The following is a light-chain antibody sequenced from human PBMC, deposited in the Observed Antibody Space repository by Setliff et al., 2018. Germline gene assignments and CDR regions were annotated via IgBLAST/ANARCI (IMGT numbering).Light chain of an antibody. Sequence: QSALAQPASVSGSPGQSITISCTGSSSDIGGYNHVSWYQQHPGKAPKLMIYDVNERPSGVSNRFSGSKSGNTASLTISGLQAEDEADYYCSSYTTTSTVVIGGGTKVTVL. J-gene: IGLJ2*01. CDR1: SSDIGGYNH. CDR2: DVN. V-gene: IGLV2-14*01. CDR3: SSYTTTSTVV.